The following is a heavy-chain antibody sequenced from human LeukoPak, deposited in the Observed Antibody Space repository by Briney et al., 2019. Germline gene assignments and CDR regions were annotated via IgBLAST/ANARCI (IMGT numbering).Heavy chain of an antibody. CDR1: GLTFSSYW. V-gene: IGHV3-74*01. J-gene: IGHJ4*02. CDR3: ARALGYSYGYASDY. CDR2: INSDGSST. D-gene: IGHD5-18*01. Sequence: TGGSLRLSCAASGLTFSSYWMHWVCQAPGKGLVWVSRINSDGSSTSYADSVKGRFTISRDNGKNTLYLQMNSLRAEDTAVYYCARALGYSYGYASDYWGQGTLVTVSS.